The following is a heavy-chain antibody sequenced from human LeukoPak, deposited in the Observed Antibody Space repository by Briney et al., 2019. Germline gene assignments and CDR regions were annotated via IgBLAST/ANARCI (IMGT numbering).Heavy chain of an antibody. CDR1: GGSFSGYY. Sequence: SETLSLTCAVYGGSFSGYYWSWIRQPPGKGLEWIGEINHSGSTNYNPSLKSRVTISVDTSKNQFSLKLSSVTAADTAVYYCARRYGSGRYNWFDPWGQGTLVTVSS. J-gene: IGHJ5*02. CDR3: ARRYGSGRYNWFDP. V-gene: IGHV4-34*01. D-gene: IGHD3-10*01. CDR2: INHSGST.